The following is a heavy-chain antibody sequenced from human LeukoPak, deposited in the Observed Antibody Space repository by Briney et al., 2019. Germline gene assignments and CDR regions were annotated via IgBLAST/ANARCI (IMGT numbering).Heavy chain of an antibody. V-gene: IGHV3-21*04. D-gene: IGHD5-24*01. CDR1: GFTFSSYS. CDR2: ISTSSSYI. J-gene: IGHJ4*02. CDR3: AKDLLMATIGFDY. Sequence: PGGSLRLSCAASGFTFSSYSMNWVRQAPGKGLEWVSSISTSSSYIFYADSVKGRFTISRDNSKNTLYLQMNSLRAEDTAVYYCAKDLLMATIGFDYWGQGTLVTVSS.